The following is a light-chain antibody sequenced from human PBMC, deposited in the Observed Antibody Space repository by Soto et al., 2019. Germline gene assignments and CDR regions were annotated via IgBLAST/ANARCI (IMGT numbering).Light chain of an antibody. CDR1: QSVSSY. Sequence: EIVMTQSQATLSLSPGERSTLFCRASQSVSSYLAWYQQKPGQTPRLLIYDASNRATGIPARFSGSGSGTDFTLTISSLEPEDFAVYYCQQRSNWPPTFGQGTKVDIK. V-gene: IGKV3-11*01. CDR3: QQRSNWPPT. J-gene: IGKJ1*01. CDR2: DAS.